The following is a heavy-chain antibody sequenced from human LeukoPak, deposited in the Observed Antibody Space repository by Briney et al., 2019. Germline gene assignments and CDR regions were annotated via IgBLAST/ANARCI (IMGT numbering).Heavy chain of an antibody. J-gene: IGHJ6*02. D-gene: IGHD2-2*01. CDR2: ILPILGIA. Sequence: SVKVSCKASGRNFSSNAISWVRQAPGQGLEWMGRILPILGIANYAQKFQGRVTITADKSTSTAYMELSSLRSEDTAVYYCARDSRYCSSTSCYANYYYYGMDVWGQGTTVTVSS. V-gene: IGHV1-69*04. CDR3: ARDSRYCSSTSCYANYYYYGMDV. CDR1: GRNFSSNA.